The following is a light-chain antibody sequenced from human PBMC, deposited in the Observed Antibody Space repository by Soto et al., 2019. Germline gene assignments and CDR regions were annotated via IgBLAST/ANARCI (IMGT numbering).Light chain of an antibody. Sequence: VLTQPASVSGSPGQSIAISCTGTSSDVGGYNSVSWYQQYPGKAPKLMIHDVSNRPSGVSDRFSGSKSGNTASLTISGLQAEHEADYYCSSWTSSSSYVFGSGTKVTVL. CDR1: SSDVGGYNS. V-gene: IGLV2-14*01. CDR3: SSWTSSSSYV. CDR2: DVS. J-gene: IGLJ1*01.